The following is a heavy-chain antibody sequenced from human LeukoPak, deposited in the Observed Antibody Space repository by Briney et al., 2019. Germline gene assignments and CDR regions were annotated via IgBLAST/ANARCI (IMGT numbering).Heavy chain of an antibody. CDR3: AKEEWAARTFDY. V-gene: IGHV1-2*02. D-gene: IGHD6-6*01. CDR2: INPNSGGT. J-gene: IGHJ4*02. Sequence: ASVKVSRKASGYTFTGYYMHWVRQAPGQGLEWMGWINPNSGGTNYAQKFQGRVTMTRDTSISTAYMELSRLRSDDTAVHYCAKEEWAARTFDYWGQGTLVTVSS. CDR1: GYTFTGYY.